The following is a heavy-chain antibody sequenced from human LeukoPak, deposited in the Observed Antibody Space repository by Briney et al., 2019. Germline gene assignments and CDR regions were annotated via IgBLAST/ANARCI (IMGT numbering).Heavy chain of an antibody. Sequence: SETLSLTCAVSGYSISSDYYWGWIRQAPGKGLAWIGNICQSGSTYYSPSLKSRVTISVDTSKNQFFLKLSSVTAADTAVYYCARLDCSSSSCYGGYNWFDPGGQGTLVTVSS. D-gene: IGHD2-2*01. CDR3: ARLDCSSSSCYGGYNWFDP. CDR1: GYSISSDYY. V-gene: IGHV4-38-2*01. J-gene: IGHJ5*01. CDR2: ICQSGST.